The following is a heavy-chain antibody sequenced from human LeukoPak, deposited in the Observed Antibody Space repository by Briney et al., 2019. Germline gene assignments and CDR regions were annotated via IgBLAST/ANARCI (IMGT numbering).Heavy chain of an antibody. V-gene: IGHV4-59*08. CDR3: ARQEKTYDILTGYYNNWFDP. CDR1: GGSISSYY. D-gene: IGHD3-9*01. Sequence: SETLSLTCTVSGGSISSYYWSWIRQPPGKGLEWIGSIYYSGSTNYNPSLKSRVTISVDTSKNQFSLKLSSVTAADTAVYYCARQEKTYDILTGYYNNWFDPWGQGTLVTVSS. J-gene: IGHJ5*02. CDR2: IYYSGST.